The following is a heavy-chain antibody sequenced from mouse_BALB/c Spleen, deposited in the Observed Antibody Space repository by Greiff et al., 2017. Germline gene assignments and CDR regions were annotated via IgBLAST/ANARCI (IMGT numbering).Heavy chain of an antibody. Sequence: EVKVVESGGGLVKPGGSLKLSCAASGFTFSSYAMSWVRQTPEKRLEWVASISSGGSTYYPDSVKGRFTISRDNARNILYLQMSSLRSEDTAMYYCARGPSYAMDYWGQGTSVTVSS. CDR1: GFTFSSYA. CDR2: ISSGGST. CDR3: ARGPSYAMDY. J-gene: IGHJ4*01. V-gene: IGHV5-6-5*01.